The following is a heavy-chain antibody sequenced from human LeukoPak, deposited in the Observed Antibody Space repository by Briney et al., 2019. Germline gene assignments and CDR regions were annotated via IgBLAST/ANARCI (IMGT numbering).Heavy chain of an antibody. CDR2: INPSGGST. Sequence: VASVKVSCKASGYTFTSYYMHWVRQAPGQGLEWMGIINPSGGSTSYAQKFQGRVTMTRDTSTSTVYMELSSLRSEDTAVYYCARDLTEVGYYGSGSFDYWGPGTLVTVSS. D-gene: IGHD3-10*01. V-gene: IGHV1-46*01. CDR3: ARDLTEVGYYGSGSFDY. J-gene: IGHJ4*02. CDR1: GYTFTSYY.